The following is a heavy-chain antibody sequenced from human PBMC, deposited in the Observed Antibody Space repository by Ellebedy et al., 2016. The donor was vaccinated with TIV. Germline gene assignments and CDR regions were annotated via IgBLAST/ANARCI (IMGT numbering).Heavy chain of an antibody. J-gene: IGHJ4*02. CDR1: GLTFSSYD. D-gene: IGHD3-16*01. Sequence: GESLKISCAASGLTFSSYDMNWVRQAPGKGLEWVSVISGDGGRTYYADSVKGRFTISRNNSKNTLYLQMNSLRAEDTAVNYCAKGGSYVDYWGQGSLVTVSS. V-gene: IGHV3-23*01. CDR2: ISGDGGRT. CDR3: AKGGSYVDY.